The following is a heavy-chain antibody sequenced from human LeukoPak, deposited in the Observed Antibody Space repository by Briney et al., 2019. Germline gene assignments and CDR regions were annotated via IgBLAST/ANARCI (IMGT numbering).Heavy chain of an antibody. V-gene: IGHV3-64*01. CDR2: ISSNGGST. CDR1: GFTFSSYA. CDR3: AKRPRSSGELFFFDY. D-gene: IGHD3-10*01. J-gene: IGHJ4*02. Sequence: PGGSLRLSCAASGFTFSSYAMHWVRQAPGKGLEYVSAISSNGGSTYYANSVKGRFTISRDNSKNTLYLQMNSLRAEDTAVYYCAKRPRSSGELFFFDYWGQGTLVTVSS.